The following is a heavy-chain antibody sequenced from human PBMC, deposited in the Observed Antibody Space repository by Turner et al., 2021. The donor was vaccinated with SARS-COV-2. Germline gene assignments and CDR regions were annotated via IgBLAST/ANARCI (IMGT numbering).Heavy chain of an antibody. CDR3: VRAPSGSYPHFNF. CDR2: CYYSGNT. Sequence: QLQESATGLVMHSETLSLTCTGSGDSISSSRFYWGWIRQSPGKGLEWIGNCYYSGNTYYNPSLKSRITITADTTKKQFSLMLTSGTAADTAVYYCVRAPSGSYPHFNFWGQGTLVTVSS. J-gene: IGHJ4*02. CDR1: GDSISSSRFY. D-gene: IGHD1-26*01. V-gene: IGHV4-39*01.